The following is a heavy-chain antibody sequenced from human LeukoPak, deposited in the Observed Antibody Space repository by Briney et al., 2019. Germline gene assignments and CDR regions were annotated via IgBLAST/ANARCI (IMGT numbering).Heavy chain of an antibody. CDR3: ARLDDGGTHIDY. D-gene: IGHD4-23*01. CDR1: GGSISSYY. J-gene: IGHJ4*02. Sequence: ASETLSLTRTVFGGSISSYYWSWIRQSPGKGLEWIGYINYSGTTNYNPSLKSRVSISVDTSKNQFSLKVSSVIAADTAMYYCARLDDGGTHIDYWGQGTLVTVSS. CDR2: INYSGTT. V-gene: IGHV4-59*08.